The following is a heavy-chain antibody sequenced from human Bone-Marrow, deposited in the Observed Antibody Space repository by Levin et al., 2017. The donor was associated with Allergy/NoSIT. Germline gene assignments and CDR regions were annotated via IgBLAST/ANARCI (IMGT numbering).Heavy chain of an antibody. CDR2: ISYDGSKE. J-gene: IGHJ6*02. CDR1: GFTFSNYA. V-gene: IGHV3-30*04. Sequence: GESLKISCAAAGFTFSNYALHWVRQAPGKGLEWVAVISYDGSKEYYADSVEGRFTVSRDDSKNTLFLQMNSLREEDTAVFFCARGGPPHYLYNGMDVWGHGTTVTVSS. D-gene: IGHD3-10*01. CDR3: ARGGPPHYLYNGMDV.